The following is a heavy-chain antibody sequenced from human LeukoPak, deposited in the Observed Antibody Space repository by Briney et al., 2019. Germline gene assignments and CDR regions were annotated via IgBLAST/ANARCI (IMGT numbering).Heavy chain of an antibody. V-gene: IGHV3-7*01. J-gene: IGHJ4*02. CDR3: ARDGWGYCSGGSCSLYAY. D-gene: IGHD2-15*01. CDR2: IKQDGSEK. Sequence: GGSLRLSCAASGFTFSSYWMSWARQAPGKGLEWVANIKQDGSEKYYVDSVKGRLTISRDNAKNSLYLQMNSLRAEDTAVYYCARDGWGYCSGGSCSLYAYWGQGTLVTVSS. CDR1: GFTFSSYW.